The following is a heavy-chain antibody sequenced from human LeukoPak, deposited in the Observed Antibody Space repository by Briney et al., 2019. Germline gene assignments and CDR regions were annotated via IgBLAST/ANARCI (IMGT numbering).Heavy chain of an antibody. J-gene: IGHJ3*02. D-gene: IGHD2-2*02. CDR2: ISSSSSYI. CDR3: ARLGYCSSTSCYKFGAFDI. CDR1: GFTFSSYS. V-gene: IGHV3-21*01. Sequence: GGSLRLSCAASGFTFSSYSMNWVRQAPGKGLEWVSSISSSSSYIYYADSVKGRFTISRDNAKNSLYLQMNSLRAEDTAVYYCARLGYCSSTSCYKFGAFDIWGQGTMVTVSS.